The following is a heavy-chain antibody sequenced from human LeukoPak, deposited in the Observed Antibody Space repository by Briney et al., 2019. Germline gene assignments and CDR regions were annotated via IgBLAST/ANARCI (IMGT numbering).Heavy chain of an antibody. CDR3: ARVYSYGVPFDY. CDR1: GGSISSSSYY. Sequence: SETPSLTCTVSGGSISSSSYYWGWIRQPPGKGLEWIGSIYYSGSTYYNPSLKSRVTISVDTSKNQFSLKLSSVTAADTAVYYCARVYSYGVPFDYWGQGTLVTVSS. J-gene: IGHJ4*02. CDR2: IYYSGST. V-gene: IGHV4-39*07. D-gene: IGHD5-18*01.